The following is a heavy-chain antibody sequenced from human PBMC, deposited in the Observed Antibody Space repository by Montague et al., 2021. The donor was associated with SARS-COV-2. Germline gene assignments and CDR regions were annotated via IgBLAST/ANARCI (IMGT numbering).Heavy chain of an antibody. CDR2: IYYSGST. CDR1: GGSITSYY. V-gene: IGHV4-59*08. J-gene: IGHJ6*02. CDR3: AGAGSGSYSFYYYYGMDV. D-gene: IGHD3-10*01. Sequence: SETLSLTCTVSGGSITSYYWTWIRQPPGKGLEWVGRIYYSGSTNYNPPLKSRVTISVDTSKNRFSLKLSSVTAADTAVYYCAGAGSGSYSFYYYYGMDVWGQGTTVTVSS.